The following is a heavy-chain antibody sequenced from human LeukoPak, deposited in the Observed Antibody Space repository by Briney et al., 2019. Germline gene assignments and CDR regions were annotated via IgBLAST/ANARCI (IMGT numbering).Heavy chain of an antibody. CDR2: IHRDGSGD. CDR1: DFSFNNYN. Sequence: PGGSLRLSCAPSDFSFNNYNIHWVRQAPGKGLDWVAFIHRDGSGDSYADSVRGRFAISRDRSKNTLYLQMNSLRVEDTAMYYCARGGPSTWSWGQGSLVTVSS. D-gene: IGHD2-15*01. V-gene: IGHV3-30*02. J-gene: IGHJ5*02. CDR3: ARGGPSTWS.